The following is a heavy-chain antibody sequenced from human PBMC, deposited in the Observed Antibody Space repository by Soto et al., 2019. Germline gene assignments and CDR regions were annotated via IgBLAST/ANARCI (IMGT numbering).Heavy chain of an antibody. CDR3: AMSRSGILDS. Sequence: SETLSLTCSVSGASFTSAVYYCSWIRQLPGKGLEWKGYIQNSVSTIYSPSLKSRATISVDTSKNQFSLRLNSVTAADTAMYYCAMSRSGILDSWGQGTLVTVSS. D-gene: IGHD6-19*01. V-gene: IGHV4-31*03. J-gene: IGHJ5*01. CDR1: GASFTSAVYY. CDR2: IQNSVST.